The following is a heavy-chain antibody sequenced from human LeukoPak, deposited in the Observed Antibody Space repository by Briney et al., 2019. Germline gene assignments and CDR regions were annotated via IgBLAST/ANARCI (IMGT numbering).Heavy chain of an antibody. CDR3: ASETTGGTYFDY. CDR1: GGSIRSSY. V-gene: IGHV4-59*01. D-gene: IGHD4-17*01. Sequence: PSETLSLTCTVSGGSIRSSYWSWIRQPPGKGLEWIGHIYYSGSANYSPSLKSRVTISLDTSQNQISLNLTSVTAADTAVYYCASETTGGTYFDYWGQGTLVTVSS. J-gene: IGHJ4*02. CDR2: IYYSGSA.